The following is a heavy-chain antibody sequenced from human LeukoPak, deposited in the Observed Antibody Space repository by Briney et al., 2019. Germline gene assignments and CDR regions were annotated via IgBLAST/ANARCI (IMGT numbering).Heavy chain of an antibody. D-gene: IGHD2-2*01. J-gene: IGHJ4*02. CDR3: AGDERDVVVVPGAMPY. CDR2: INPSGGST. V-gene: IGHV1-46*01. Sequence: GASVKVSCKASGYSFTNYYMHWVRQAPGQGLEWMGIINPSGGSTTNAQKFQGRVTMTRDTSTTTVYMELSSLRSDDTAMYYCAGDERDVVVVPGAMPYWGQGTLVTVSS. CDR1: GYSFTNYY.